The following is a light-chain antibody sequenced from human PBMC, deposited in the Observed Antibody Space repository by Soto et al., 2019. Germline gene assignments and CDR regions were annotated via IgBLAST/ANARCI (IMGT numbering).Light chain of an antibody. CDR3: SSYTSSSTLVV. CDR1: SSDVGGYNY. CDR2: EVS. J-gene: IGLJ2*01. Sequence: QSVLTQPASVSGSPVQSITISCTGTSSDVGGYNYVSWYQQHPGKAPKLMIYEVSNRPSGVSNRFSGSKSGNTASLTISGLQAEDEADYDCSSYTSSSTLVVFGGGTKLTVL. V-gene: IGLV2-14*01.